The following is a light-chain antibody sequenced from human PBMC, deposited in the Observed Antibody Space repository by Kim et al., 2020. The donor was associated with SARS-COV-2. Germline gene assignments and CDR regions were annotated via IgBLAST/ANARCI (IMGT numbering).Light chain of an antibody. J-gene: IGKJ3*01. CDR1: QSVSSSY. CDR3: QQYGSPIT. V-gene: IGKV3-20*01. CDR2: GAS. Sequence: PGERATLSCRASQSVSSSYLAWYQQKPGQAPRLLIYGASSRATGIPDRFSGSGSGTDFTLTISRLEPEDFAVYYCQQYGSPITFGPGTKVDI.